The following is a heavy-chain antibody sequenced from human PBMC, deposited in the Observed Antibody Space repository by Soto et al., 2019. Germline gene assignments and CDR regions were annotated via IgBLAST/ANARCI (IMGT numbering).Heavy chain of an antibody. CDR1: GGTFSSYA. Sequence: SVKVSCKASGGTFSSYAISWVRQAPGQGLQWMGGIIPIFGTANYAQKFQGRVTITADESTSTAYMELSSLRSEDTAVYYCATKTSMVRGVIITFGAFDIWGQGTMVTVSS. CDR3: ATKTSMVRGVIITFGAFDI. V-gene: IGHV1-69*13. CDR2: IIPIFGTA. J-gene: IGHJ3*02. D-gene: IGHD3-10*01.